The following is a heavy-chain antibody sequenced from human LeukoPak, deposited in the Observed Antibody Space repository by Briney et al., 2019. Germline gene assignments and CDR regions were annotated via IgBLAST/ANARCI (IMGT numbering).Heavy chain of an antibody. V-gene: IGHV3-11*01. CDR3: AKVGYCSSTSCYYYFDY. CDR1: GFAFSDYY. J-gene: IGHJ4*02. CDR2: ISSSSSTI. D-gene: IGHD2-2*01. Sequence: PGGSLRLSCAASGFAFSDYYMNWIRQAPGKGLEWVSYISSSSSTIYYADSVKGRFTISRDNAKNSLYLQMNSLRAEDTAVYYCAKVGYCSSTSCYYYFDYWGQGTLVTVSS.